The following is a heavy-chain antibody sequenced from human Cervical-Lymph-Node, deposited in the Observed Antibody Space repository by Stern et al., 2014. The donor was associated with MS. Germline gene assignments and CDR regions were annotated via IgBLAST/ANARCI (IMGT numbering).Heavy chain of an antibody. CDR1: GYTFTNFW. J-gene: IGHJ6*02. Sequence: VQLVQSGAEVKKPGESLKISCKGSGYTFTNFWIGWVRQMPGKGLEWMGILYPGDSDIRYSPAFQGPVTISGEKSISTAYLQWSSLKASDTAIYYCARHEFGGVMSYYYGMDVWGQGTTVTVSS. CDR2: LYPGDSDI. D-gene: IGHD3-16*01. V-gene: IGHV5-51*01. CDR3: ARHEFGGVMSYYYGMDV.